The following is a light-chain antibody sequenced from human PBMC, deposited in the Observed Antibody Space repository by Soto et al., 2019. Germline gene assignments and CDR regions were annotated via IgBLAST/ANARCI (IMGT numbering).Light chain of an antibody. CDR2: GNS. CDR1: SSNIGAGYD. J-gene: IGLJ3*02. Sequence: QSVLTQPPSVSGAPGQRVTISCTESSSNIGAGYDVHWYQQLPGTAPKLLIYGNSNRPSGVPDRFSGSKSGTSASLAITGLQAEDEADYCCQSYGSSLIGWGFGGGT. V-gene: IGLV1-40*01. CDR3: QSYGSSLIGWG.